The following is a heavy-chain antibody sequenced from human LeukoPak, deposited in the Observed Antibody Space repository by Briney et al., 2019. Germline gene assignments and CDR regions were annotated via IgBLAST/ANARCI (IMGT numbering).Heavy chain of an antibody. J-gene: IGHJ3*02. CDR2: IIPIFGTA. V-gene: IGHV1-69*01. Sequence: GASVKVSCKASGGTFSSYAISWVRQAPGQGLEWMGGIIPIFGTANYAQKFQGRVTITADESTSTAYMELSSLRSEDTAVYYCARGVTGDQRRDAFDIWGQGTMVTVSS. D-gene: IGHD7-27*01. CDR1: GGTFSSYA. CDR3: ARGVTGDQRRDAFDI.